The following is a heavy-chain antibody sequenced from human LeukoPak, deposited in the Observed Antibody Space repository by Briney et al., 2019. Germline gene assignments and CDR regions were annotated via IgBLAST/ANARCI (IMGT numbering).Heavy chain of an antibody. J-gene: IGHJ3*02. CDR3: ARGEMATDDAFDI. V-gene: IGHV4-59*01. CDR2: IYYSGST. Sequence: SETLSLTCTVSGGSISSYYWSWIRQPPGKGLEWIGYIYYSGSTNYNPSLKSRVTIPVDTSKNQFSLKLSSVTAADTAVYYCARGEMATDDAFDIWGQGTMVTVSS. D-gene: IGHD5-24*01. CDR1: GGSISSYY.